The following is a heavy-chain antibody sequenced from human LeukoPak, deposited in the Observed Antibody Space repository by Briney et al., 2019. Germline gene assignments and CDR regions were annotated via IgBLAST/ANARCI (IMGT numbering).Heavy chain of an antibody. V-gene: IGHV3-66*04. CDR1: GFTVSSNY. Sequence: PGGSLRLSCAASGFTVSSNYLSWVRQAPGKGLEWVSFIDSGGSTYYADSVKGRFTISRDNSKNTLYLQMNSLRAEDTAVYYCAKQGGTVTTRDYYYYMDVWGKGTTVTVSS. J-gene: IGHJ6*03. CDR2: IDSGGST. D-gene: IGHD4-17*01. CDR3: AKQGGTVTTRDYYYYMDV.